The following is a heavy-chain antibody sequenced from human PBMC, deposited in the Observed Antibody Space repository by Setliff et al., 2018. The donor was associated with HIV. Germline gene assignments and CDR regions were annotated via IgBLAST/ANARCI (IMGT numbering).Heavy chain of an antibody. V-gene: IGHV4-4*08. CDR2: IYTSGST. D-gene: IGHD3-10*01. J-gene: IGHJ4*02. Sequence: SETLSLTCTVSGGSISSYYWSWIRQPPGKGLEWIGYIYTSGSTNYNPSLKSRVTISVDTSKNQFSLKLSSVTAADTAVYYCAGESYGSGTYDYWGQGTLVTVSS. CDR3: AGESYGSGTYDY. CDR1: GGSISSYY.